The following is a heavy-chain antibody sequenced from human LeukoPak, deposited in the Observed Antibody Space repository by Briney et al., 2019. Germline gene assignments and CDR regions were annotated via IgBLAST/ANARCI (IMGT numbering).Heavy chain of an antibody. CDR2: IYYSGST. J-gene: IGHJ4*02. CDR1: GGSVSSGSYY. CDR3: ARSQGAYFDY. Sequence: PSETLSLTCTVSGGSVSSGSYYWSWIRQPPGKGLEWIGYIYYSGSTNYNPSLKSRVTISLDTSKNHFSLKLTSVTAADTAVFYCARSQGAYFDYWGQGILVTVSS. V-gene: IGHV4-61*03.